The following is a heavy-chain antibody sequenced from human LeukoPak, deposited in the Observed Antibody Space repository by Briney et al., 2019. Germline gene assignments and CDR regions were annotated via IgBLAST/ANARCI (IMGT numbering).Heavy chain of an antibody. J-gene: IGHJ4*02. Sequence: PSETLSLTCAVYGGSFSGYYWSWIRQPPGKGLEWIGEINYSGSTNYNPSLKSRVTISVDTSKNQFSLKLSSVTAADTAVYYCARGSRRWLQFGTIDYWGQGTLVTVSS. CDR2: INYSGST. D-gene: IGHD5-24*01. CDR1: GGSFSGYY. V-gene: IGHV4-34*01. CDR3: ARGSRRWLQFGTIDY.